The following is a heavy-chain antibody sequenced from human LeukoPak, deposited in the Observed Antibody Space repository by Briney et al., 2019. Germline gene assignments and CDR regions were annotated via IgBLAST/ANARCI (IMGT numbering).Heavy chain of an antibody. D-gene: IGHD1-7*01. V-gene: IGHV4-59*01. CDR3: ARGGSWNYGYYYYYMDV. Sequence: SETLSLTCTVSGGSISSYYWSWIRQPPGKGLEWIGYIYYSGSTNYNPSLKSRVTISVDTSKNQFSPKLSSVTAADTAVYYCARGGSWNYGYYYYYMDVWGKGTTVTVSS. J-gene: IGHJ6*03. CDR1: GGSISSYY. CDR2: IYYSGST.